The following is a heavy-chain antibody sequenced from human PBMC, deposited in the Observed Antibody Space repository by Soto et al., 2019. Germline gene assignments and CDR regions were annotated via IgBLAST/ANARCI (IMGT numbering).Heavy chain of an antibody. CDR3: AREIAGHGLEV. CDR1: GGTFSGNA. CDR2: IIPIFGTA. V-gene: IGHV1-69*01. J-gene: IGHJ6*02. Sequence: QEQLVQSGAEVKKPGSSVRVSCKASGGTFSGNAFSWVRQAPGQGLEWMGGIIPIFGTANYAQKLQGRVTITADESTSTTYMEFNSLRSEDTAVYYCAREIAGHGLEVWGQGTSVT.